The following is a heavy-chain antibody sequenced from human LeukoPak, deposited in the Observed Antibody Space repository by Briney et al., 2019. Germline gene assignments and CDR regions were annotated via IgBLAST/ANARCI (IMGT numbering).Heavy chain of an antibody. D-gene: IGHD6-19*01. Sequence: GGSLRLSCAASGFTFSSYGVHWVRQAPGKGLEGVAVTWYDGSNKYYADSMKGRFTISRDNSKNTLYLQMNSLRAEDTGVYYCARGSAAAVAGTGEDFDYWGQGTLVTVSS. CDR2: TWYDGSNK. V-gene: IGHV3-33*01. J-gene: IGHJ4*02. CDR1: GFTFSSYG. CDR3: ARGSAAAVAGTGEDFDY.